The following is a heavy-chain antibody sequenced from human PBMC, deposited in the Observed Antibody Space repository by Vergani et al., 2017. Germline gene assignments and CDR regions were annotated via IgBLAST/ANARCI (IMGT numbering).Heavy chain of an antibody. CDR1: GGSVRTRIGYY. CDR3: ARGSRAEGGSGPDK. D-gene: IGHD6-13*01. V-gene: IGHV4-61*02. CDR2: IFSSGTT. Sequence: QVQLQELGPGLVKPSQTLSLSCTVSGGSVRTRIGYYWTWIRQPAGKTLEWIGEIFSSGTTNYNPSFKNRVTMSVDTSKNQFSLKLNSVTAADTAVYYCARGSRAEGGSGPDKWGQGTLVTVSS. J-gene: IGHJ4*02.